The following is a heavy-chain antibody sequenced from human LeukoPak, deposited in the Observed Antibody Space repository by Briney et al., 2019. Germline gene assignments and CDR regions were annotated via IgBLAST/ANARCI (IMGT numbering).Heavy chain of an antibody. J-gene: IGHJ4*02. CDR3: AKKWGVGTTTLDYFDY. Sequence: GGSLRLSCAASGFSFTDYAMSWARQPPGKGLEWVSAVSGHGDTTDYVDSVKGRFTISRDNSKNTLYLQMNSLTDEDTAVYYCAKKWGVGTTTLDYFDYWGQGTLVTVSS. CDR2: VSGHGDTT. V-gene: IGHV3-23*01. D-gene: IGHD1-26*01. CDR1: GFSFTDYA.